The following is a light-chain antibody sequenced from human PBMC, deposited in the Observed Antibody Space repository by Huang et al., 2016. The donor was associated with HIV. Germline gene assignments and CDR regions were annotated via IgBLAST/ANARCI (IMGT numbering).Light chain of an antibody. V-gene: IGKV3-15*01. CDR2: GAS. CDR1: QSVSSN. J-gene: IGKJ1*01. Sequence: EIVMTQSPATLSVSPGERATLSCRASQSVSSNLARYQQKPGQAPRLLIYGASTRATGIPARCSGSGSGTEFTLTISSLQSEDFAVYYCQQYNNWWTFGQGTKVEIK. CDR3: QQYNNWWT.